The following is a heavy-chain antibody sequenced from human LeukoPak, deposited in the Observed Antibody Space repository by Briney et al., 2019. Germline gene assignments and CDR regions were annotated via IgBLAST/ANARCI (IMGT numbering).Heavy chain of an antibody. V-gene: IGHV3-23*01. CDR3: AKVFRGVLGNLDY. D-gene: IGHD3-16*01. Sequence: PGGSLRLSCAASGFTFRSYAMNWVRQAPGKGLECVSAISDSGDSTYYADSVNGRFTVSRDNSKNTLYLQMDSLRAEDTAVYYCAKVFRGVLGNLDYWGQGTLVTVSS. CDR1: GFTFRSYA. J-gene: IGHJ4*02. CDR2: ISDSGDST.